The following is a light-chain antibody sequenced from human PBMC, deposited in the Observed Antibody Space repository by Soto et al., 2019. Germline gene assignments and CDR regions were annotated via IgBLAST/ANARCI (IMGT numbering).Light chain of an antibody. CDR3: QRRNIWPPTT. J-gene: IGKJ5*01. Sequence: EIVLTQSPPTLSLSLGERVTLSCRASQSIHTSLAWYQQKPGQPPRLVVYDSTLRANGVPDRFGGSRSGTEFTLTINDLGPENFAVYYCQRRNIWPPTTSGQGTDWIS. V-gene: IGKV3-11*01. CDR2: DST. CDR1: QSIHTS.